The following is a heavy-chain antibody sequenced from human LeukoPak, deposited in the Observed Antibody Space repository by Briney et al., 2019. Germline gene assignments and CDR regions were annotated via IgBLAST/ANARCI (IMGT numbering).Heavy chain of an antibody. D-gene: IGHD6-13*01. Sequence: GSLRLSXAASGFTVSNNGLSWFRQAPGKGLEWVSDISGSGGSTYYADSVKGRFTVSRDNSKNTLYLQMNSLRAEDTAVYYATGHGSSSYWGQGTLVTVSS. CDR1: GFTVSNNG. CDR3: TGHGSSSY. CDR2: ISGSGGST. V-gene: IGHV3-23*01. J-gene: IGHJ4*02.